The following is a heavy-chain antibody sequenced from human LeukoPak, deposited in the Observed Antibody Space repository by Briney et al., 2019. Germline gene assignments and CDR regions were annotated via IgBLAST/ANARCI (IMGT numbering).Heavy chain of an antibody. CDR1: GFTFSTYA. Sequence: GGSLRLSCAASGFTFSTYAMSWVRQAPGKGLEWVAVISYDGSNKYYADSVKGRFTISRDNSKNTLYLQMNSLRAEDTAVYYCARAGFDNWNEKGYFDYWGQGTLVTVSS. D-gene: IGHD1-20*01. J-gene: IGHJ4*02. CDR3: ARAGFDNWNEKGYFDY. V-gene: IGHV3-30*04. CDR2: ISYDGSNK.